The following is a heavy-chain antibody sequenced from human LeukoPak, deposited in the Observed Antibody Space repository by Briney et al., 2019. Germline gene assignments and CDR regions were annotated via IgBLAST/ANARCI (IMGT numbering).Heavy chain of an antibody. CDR3: ARGTLYYSSTTTAEYFQH. CDR2: INHSGST. Sequence: SETLSLTCAVYGGSFSGYYWSWIRQPPGKGLEWIGEINHSGSTNYNPSLKSRVTISVDTSKNQFSLKLSSVTAADTAVYYCARGTLYYSSTTTAEYFQHWGQGTLVTVSS. J-gene: IGHJ1*01. CDR1: GGSFSGYY. V-gene: IGHV4-34*01. D-gene: IGHD6-13*01.